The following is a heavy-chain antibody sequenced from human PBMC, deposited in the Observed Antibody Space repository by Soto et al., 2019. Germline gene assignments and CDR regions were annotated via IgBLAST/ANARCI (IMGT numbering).Heavy chain of an antibody. Sequence: EVHLLESGGGLVQPGESLRLSCGASGFTFSRCVMSWVRQAPGKGLEWVSCISDSGAGTHYADSVKGRFTISRDNSKNTMYLQMNNLRAEDTGVYYCAKRLINGRWYAADWGQGTLVTVSS. D-gene: IGHD6-13*01. J-gene: IGHJ4*02. CDR1: GFTFSRCV. V-gene: IGHV3-23*01. CDR3: AKRLINGRWYAAD. CDR2: ISDSGAGT.